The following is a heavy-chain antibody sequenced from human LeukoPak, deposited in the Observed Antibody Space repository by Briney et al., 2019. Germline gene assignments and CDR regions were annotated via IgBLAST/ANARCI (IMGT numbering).Heavy chain of an antibody. V-gene: IGHV3-23*01. J-gene: IGHJ4*02. Sequence: GGSLRLSCAASGFTFSSYAMSWVRQAPGKGLEWVSGISGSGDSTYYADSVKGRFTISRDNSKNTLYLQMTSLRAEDTAVYYCAKDQVWIVVGSFDYWGQGTLVTVSS. CDR2: ISGSGDST. CDR3: AKDQVWIVVGSFDY. CDR1: GFTFSSYA. D-gene: IGHD3-22*01.